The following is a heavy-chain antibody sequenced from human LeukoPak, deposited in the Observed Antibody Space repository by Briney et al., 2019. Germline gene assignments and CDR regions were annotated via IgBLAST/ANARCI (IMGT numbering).Heavy chain of an antibody. CDR2: ISGSGGST. D-gene: IGHD6-19*01. V-gene: IGHV3-23*01. CDR1: GFTFSSYA. Sequence: GGSLRLSCAASGFTFSSYAMSWVRQAPGKGLEWVSAISGSGGSTYYADSVKGRFTISRDNSKNTLYLQMISLRAEDTAVYYCAKVGGSGWRFDYWGQGTLVTVSS. CDR3: AKVGGSGWRFDY. J-gene: IGHJ4*02.